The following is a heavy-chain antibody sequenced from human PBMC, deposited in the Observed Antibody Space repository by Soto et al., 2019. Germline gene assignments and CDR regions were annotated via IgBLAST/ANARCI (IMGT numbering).Heavy chain of an antibody. CDR3: ARAPHVSAYYYYYYMDV. CDR1: GGSISSGGYY. CDR2: IYYSGST. J-gene: IGHJ6*03. Sequence: SETLSLTCSFSGGSISSGGYYWSWIRQHPGKGLEWIGYIYYSGSTYYNPSLKSRVTISVDTSKNQFSLKLSSVTAADTAVYYCARAPHVSAYYYYYYMDVWGKGTTVTVSS. V-gene: IGHV4-31*03.